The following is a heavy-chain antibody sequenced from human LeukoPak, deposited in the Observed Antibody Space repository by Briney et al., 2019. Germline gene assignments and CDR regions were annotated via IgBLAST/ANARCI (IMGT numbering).Heavy chain of an antibody. CDR2: INHSGST. J-gene: IGHJ4*02. CDR1: GGSISSSSYY. CDR3: ARPYGSGSYYHY. V-gene: IGHV4-39*07. D-gene: IGHD3-10*01. Sequence: SETLSLTCTVSGGSISSSSYYWGWIRQPPGKGLEWIGEINHSGSTNYNPSLKSRVTISVDTSKNQFSLKLSSVTAADTAVYYCARPYGSGSYYHYWGQGTLVTVSS.